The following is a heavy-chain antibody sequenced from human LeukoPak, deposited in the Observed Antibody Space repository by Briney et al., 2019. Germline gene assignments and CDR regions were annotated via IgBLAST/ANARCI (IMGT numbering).Heavy chain of an antibody. CDR3: ARDRRGSVVPAAILTNWFDP. D-gene: IGHD2-2*02. CDR1: GGSISSSSYY. Sequence: SETLSLTCTVSGGSISSSSYYWSWIRQPAGKGLEWIGRIYTSGSTNYNPSLKSRVTMSVDTSKNQFSLKLSSETAADTAVYYCARDRRGSVVPAAILTNWFDPWGQGTLVTVSS. J-gene: IGHJ5*02. CDR2: IYTSGST. V-gene: IGHV4-61*02.